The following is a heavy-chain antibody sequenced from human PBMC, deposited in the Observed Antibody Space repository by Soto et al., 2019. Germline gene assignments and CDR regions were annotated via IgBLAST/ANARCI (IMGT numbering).Heavy chain of an antibody. CDR2: IIPILGIA. CDR1: GGTFSSYT. V-gene: IGHV1-69*02. J-gene: IGHJ4*02. D-gene: IGHD3-10*01. CDR3: ASILYYYYGSESITIGDY. Sequence: ASVKVSCKASGGTFSSYTISCVRQAPGQGLEWMGRIIPILGIANYAQKFKGRVTITPDKSTSTAYMELSSLRSEDRAVYYCASILYYYYGSESITIGDYWGQGTLVTVSS.